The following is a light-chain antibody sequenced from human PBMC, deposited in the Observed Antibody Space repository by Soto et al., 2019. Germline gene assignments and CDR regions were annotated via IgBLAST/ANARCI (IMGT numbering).Light chain of an antibody. V-gene: IGLV2-14*01. CDR2: DVS. Sequence: QSVLTQPASVSGSPGQSITISCTGTYRDVGGYNYVAWYQQYPGKAPKLMIYDVSFRPSGVSNRFSGSKSDITASLTISGLQAEDEADYYFSSYTSSSSQVFGTGTKLTAL. CDR3: SSYTSSSSQV. CDR1: YRDVGGYNY. J-gene: IGLJ1*01.